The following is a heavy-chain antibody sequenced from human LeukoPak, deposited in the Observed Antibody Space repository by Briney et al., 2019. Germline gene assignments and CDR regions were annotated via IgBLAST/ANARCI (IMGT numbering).Heavy chain of an antibody. CDR2: IASTSYSI. D-gene: IGHD3-16*01. V-gene: IGHV3-23*05. Sequence: GGSLRLSCAASGFTFGTSAMSWVRQAPGKGLEWISYIASTSYSIYYSDSVRGRYTISRDNSKNTLYLQMNSLRAEDTAVYYCAKLGGYWGQGTLVTVSS. CDR1: GFTFGTSA. J-gene: IGHJ4*02. CDR3: AKLGGY.